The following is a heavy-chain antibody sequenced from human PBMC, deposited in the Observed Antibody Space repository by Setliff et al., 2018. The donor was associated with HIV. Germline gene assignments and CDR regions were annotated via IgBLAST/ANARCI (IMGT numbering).Heavy chain of an antibody. V-gene: IGHV3-21*04. CDR3: ARDPGYTSGWYVVQGVFDI. CDR2: ISGSGSYI. J-gene: IGHJ3*02. CDR1: GFTFRSFS. Sequence: GGSLRLSCTASGFTFRSFSMNWVRQAPGKGLEWVSSISGSGSYIFYADSLKGRFTISRDNAKNSLYLQMNSLRAEDTAIYYCARDPGYTSGWYVVQGVFDIWGQGTMVTVSS. D-gene: IGHD6-19*01.